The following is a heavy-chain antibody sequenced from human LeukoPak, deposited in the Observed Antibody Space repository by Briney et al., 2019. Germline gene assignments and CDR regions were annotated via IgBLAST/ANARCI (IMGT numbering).Heavy chain of an antibody. CDR1: GGSISSYY. V-gene: IGHV4-4*07. J-gene: IGHJ4*02. D-gene: IGHD5-24*01. CDR3: ARAAVATITGADYFDY. CDR2: IYTSGST. Sequence: SETLSLTCTVSGGSISSYYWSWIRQPAGKGLEWIGRIYTSGSTNYNPSLKSRVTMSVDTSKNQFSLKLSSATAADTAVYYCARAAVATITGADYFDYWGQGTLVTVSS.